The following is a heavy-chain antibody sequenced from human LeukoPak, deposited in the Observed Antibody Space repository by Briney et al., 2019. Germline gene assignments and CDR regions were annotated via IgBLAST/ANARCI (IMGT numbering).Heavy chain of an antibody. CDR3: ARVGGYERAFDI. D-gene: IGHD5-12*01. J-gene: IGHJ3*02. V-gene: IGHV3-48*01. Sequence: GGSLRLSCAASGFTFRSYSMNWVRQAPGKGLEWVSYISSSSTTIFYADSVKGRFTISRDNAKNSLYLQMNSLRAEDTAVYYCARVGGYERAFDIWGQGTMVTVSS. CDR2: ISSSSTTI. CDR1: GFTFRSYS.